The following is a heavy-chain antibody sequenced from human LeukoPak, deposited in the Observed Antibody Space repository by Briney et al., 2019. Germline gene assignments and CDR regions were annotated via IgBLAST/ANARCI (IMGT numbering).Heavy chain of an antibody. V-gene: IGHV1-69*06. Sequence: SVKVSCKATGYTFSSYAISWVRQAPEQGLEWMGGIIPIFGTANYAQKFQGRVTITADKSTSTAYMELSSLRSEDTAVYYCARVLYEYSSSWLGNYYYYYYMDVWGKGTTVTVSS. J-gene: IGHJ6*03. CDR3: ARVLYEYSSSWLGNYYYYYYMDV. D-gene: IGHD6-13*01. CDR1: GYTFSSYA. CDR2: IIPIFGTA.